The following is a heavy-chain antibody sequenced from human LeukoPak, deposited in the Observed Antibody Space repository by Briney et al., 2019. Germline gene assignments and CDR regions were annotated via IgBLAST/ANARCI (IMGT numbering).Heavy chain of an antibody. Sequence: GGSLRLSCAASGFTFSSYGMHWVRQAPGKGLEWVAFTRYDGNTKYYADSVKGRFTISRDNSKNTLFLQLNSLRAEDTAVYYCAKDSGAYNSGLDYWGQGTLVSVSS. CDR2: TRYDGNTK. CDR1: GFTFSSYG. CDR3: AKDSGAYNSGLDY. J-gene: IGHJ4*02. V-gene: IGHV3-30*02. D-gene: IGHD6-19*01.